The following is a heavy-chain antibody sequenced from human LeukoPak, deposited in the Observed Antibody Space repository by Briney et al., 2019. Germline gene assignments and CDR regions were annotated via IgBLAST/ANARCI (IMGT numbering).Heavy chain of an antibody. V-gene: IGHV4-61*01. CDR3: AREGGQGSGWSKIAS. J-gene: IGHJ4*02. CDR2: IFYNGET. CDR1: GGSVSSGSYF. Sequence: SETLSLTCTVSGGSVSSGSYFWSWIRQPPGKGLEWIGYIFYNGETNYNPSLKSRLTLSVDASKNQFSLKLSSVTAADTAVYYWAREGGQGSGWSKIASGGQEPRVPVS. D-gene: IGHD6-19*01.